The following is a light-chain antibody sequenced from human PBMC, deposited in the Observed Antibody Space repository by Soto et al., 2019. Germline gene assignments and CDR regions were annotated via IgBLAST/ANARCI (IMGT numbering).Light chain of an antibody. J-gene: IGLJ1*01. Sequence: QSVLTHPPSGSGDPGEGVTLSFSGGSPNIGTNAVNWYQQLPGTAPKLLIYNNNQRPSGVPDRFSGSKSGTSASLAISGLQSEDEADYYCAAWDDSLNGYVFGTGTKVTVL. V-gene: IGLV1-44*01. CDR2: NNN. CDR3: AAWDDSLNGYV. CDR1: SPNIGTNA.